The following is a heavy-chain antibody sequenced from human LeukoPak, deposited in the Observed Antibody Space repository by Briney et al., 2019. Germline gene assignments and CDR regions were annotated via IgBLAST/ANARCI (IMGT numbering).Heavy chain of an antibody. CDR2: IYYSGST. V-gene: IGHV4-61*01. D-gene: IGHD2-15*01. J-gene: IGHJ5*02. Sequence: SETLSLTCTVSGYSISSGYYWSWIRQPPGKGLEWIGYIYYSGSTNYNPSLKSRVTISVDTSKNQFSLKLSSVTAADTAIYYCARHIVVVPETWFDPWGQGILVTVSS. CDR1: GYSISSGYY. CDR3: ARHIVVVPETWFDP.